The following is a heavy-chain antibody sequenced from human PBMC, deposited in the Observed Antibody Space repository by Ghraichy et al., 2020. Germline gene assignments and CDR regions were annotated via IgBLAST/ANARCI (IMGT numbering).Heavy chain of an antibody. Sequence: SVKVSCKASGGTFSSYAISWVRQAPGQGLEWMGGIIPIFGTANYAQKFQGRVTITADESTSTAYMELSSLRSEDTAVYYCARSNYYDSSGYLMYYFDYWGQGTLVTVSS. J-gene: IGHJ4*02. CDR2: IIPIFGTA. D-gene: IGHD3-22*01. CDR3: ARSNYYDSSGYLMYYFDY. V-gene: IGHV1-69*13. CDR1: GGTFSSYA.